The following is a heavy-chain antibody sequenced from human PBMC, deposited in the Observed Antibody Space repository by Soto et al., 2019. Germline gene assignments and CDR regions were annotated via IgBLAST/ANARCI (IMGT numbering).Heavy chain of an antibody. V-gene: IGHV4-34*01. CDR3: ARGLLHRVEGYSYGCFHEQSPSTFDP. Sequence: PGKGLEWIGEINHSGSTNYNPSLKSRVTISVDTSKNLFSLKLSSVTAADTAVYYCARGLLHRVEGYSYGCFHEQSPSTFDPWGQATLVSVSS. CDR2: INHSGST. J-gene: IGHJ5*02. D-gene: IGHD5-18*01.